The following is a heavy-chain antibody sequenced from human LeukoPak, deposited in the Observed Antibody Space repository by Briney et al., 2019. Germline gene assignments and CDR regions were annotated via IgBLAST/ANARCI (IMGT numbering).Heavy chain of an antibody. V-gene: IGHV1-46*01. CDR1: GYTFTSYY. D-gene: IGHD6-19*01. CDR3: ARGKEEAVAGYYYYYGMDV. Sequence: ASVTVSCKASGYTFTSYYMHWVRQAPGLGLDWMGMINPSGGSTNYAQNFQGRVTMTRDTSTSTVYMELSSLRSEDTAVYYCARGKEEAVAGYYYYYGMDVWGQGTTVTVSS. J-gene: IGHJ6*02. CDR2: INPSGGST.